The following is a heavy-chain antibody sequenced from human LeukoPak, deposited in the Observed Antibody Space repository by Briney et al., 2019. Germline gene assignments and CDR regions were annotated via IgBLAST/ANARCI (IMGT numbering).Heavy chain of an antibody. CDR2: ISGSGGST. CDR1: GFTFSSYA. Sequence: PGGSLRLSCAASGFTFSSYAMSWVRQAPGKGLEWVSAISGSGGSTYYAGSVKGRFTISRDNSKNTLYLQMNSLRAEDTAVYYCAKPYDILTGYYWDDAFDIWGQGTMVTVSS. D-gene: IGHD3-9*01. J-gene: IGHJ3*02. V-gene: IGHV3-23*01. CDR3: AKPYDILTGYYWDDAFDI.